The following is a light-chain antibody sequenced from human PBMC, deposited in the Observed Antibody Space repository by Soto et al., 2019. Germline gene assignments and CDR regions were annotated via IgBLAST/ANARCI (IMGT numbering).Light chain of an antibody. Sequence: EIVLTQSPATLSLSPGERATLSCRASQSVSTYLAWYQQKPGQAPRLLIYAASNRATGIPARFSGSGSETDFTLTISSLETEDFAVYYCQQRSNWPRTFGQGTKVDI. CDR3: QQRSNWPRT. CDR2: AAS. CDR1: QSVSTY. V-gene: IGKV3-11*01. J-gene: IGKJ1*01.